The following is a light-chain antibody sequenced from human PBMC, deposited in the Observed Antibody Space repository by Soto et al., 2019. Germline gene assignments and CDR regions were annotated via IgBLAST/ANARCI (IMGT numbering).Light chain of an antibody. J-gene: IGKJ4*01. CDR2: GAS. CDR3: HQYGISP. V-gene: IGKV3-20*01. Sequence: LIQPPGTRSLYTGERVTLSCRASQSISSNYLAWYQQKPGQAPRLLIYGASSRATGIPDRFSGSGSGTEFSLTISRLEPEDFAVYYCHQYGISPFGGGSIVDIK. CDR1: QSISSNY.